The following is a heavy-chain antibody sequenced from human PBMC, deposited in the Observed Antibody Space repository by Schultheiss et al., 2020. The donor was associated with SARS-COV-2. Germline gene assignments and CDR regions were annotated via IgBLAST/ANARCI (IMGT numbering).Heavy chain of an antibody. J-gene: IGHJ4*02. CDR1: GYTFTSYG. V-gene: IGHV1-18*01. CDR3: ARGGLARQWLVKYYLDY. D-gene: IGHD6-19*01. Sequence: ASVKVSCKASGYTFTSYGISWVRQAPGQGLEWMGWISAYNGNTNYAQKLQGRVTMTTDTSTSTAYMELRSLRSDDTAVYYCARGGLARQWLVKYYLDYWGQGTLVTVSS. CDR2: ISAYNGNT.